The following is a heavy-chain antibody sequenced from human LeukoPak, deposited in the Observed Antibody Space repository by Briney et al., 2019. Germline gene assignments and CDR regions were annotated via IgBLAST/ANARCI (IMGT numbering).Heavy chain of an antibody. CDR1: ADSISSYY. CDR2: IYDSGNT. D-gene: IGHD7-27*01. J-gene: IGHJ2*01. Sequence: PSETLSLTCTVSADSISSYYWSWIRQPPGKGLEWIEYIYDSGNTNYNPSLKSRVTIPVDTSKSQFSLKLGSVTAADTAVYYCARDSAGERGDWYFDLWGRGTLVTVSS. V-gene: IGHV4-59*01. CDR3: ARDSAGERGDWYFDL.